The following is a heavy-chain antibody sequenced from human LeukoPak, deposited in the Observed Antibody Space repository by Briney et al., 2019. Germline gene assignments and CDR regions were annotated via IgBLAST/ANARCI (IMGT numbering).Heavy chain of an antibody. V-gene: IGHV3-30*02. CDR2: IRYDGSNK. CDR3: AKTSRDSSGYFDY. CDR1: GFTFSSYG. J-gene: IGHJ4*02. D-gene: IGHD3-22*01. Sequence: PGGSLRLSCAASGFTFSSYGMHWVRQAPGKGLDWVAFIRYDGSNKYYADSVKGRFTISRDNSKNTLYLQMNSLRAEDTAVYYCAKTSRDSSGYFDYWGQGTLVTVSS.